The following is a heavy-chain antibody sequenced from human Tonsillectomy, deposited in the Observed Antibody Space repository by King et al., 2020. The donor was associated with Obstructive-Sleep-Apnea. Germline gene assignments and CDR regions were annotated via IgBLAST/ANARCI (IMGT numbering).Heavy chain of an antibody. CDR3: ARGAPFHYDSSGYYDY. V-gene: IGHV3-30*04. Sequence: HEQLVQSGGGVVQPGRSLRLSCAASGFTFSTYAMHWVRQAPGKGLDWVAVVSYDGCNKYYADSGKGRFTISRDNSKSTLYLQMNSLRAEDTAVYFCARGAPFHYDSSGYYDYWGQGMLVTVSS. D-gene: IGHD3-22*01. CDR1: GFTFSTYA. J-gene: IGHJ4*02. CDR2: VSYDGCNK.